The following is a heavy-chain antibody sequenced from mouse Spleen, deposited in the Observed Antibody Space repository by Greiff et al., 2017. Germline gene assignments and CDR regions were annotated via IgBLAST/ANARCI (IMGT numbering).Heavy chain of an antibody. J-gene: IGHJ4*01. D-gene: IGHD1-1*02. CDR3: ARGGWSYAMDY. CDR2: IYPRSGNT. Sequence: VKLVESGAELARPGASVKLSCKASGYTFTSYGISWVKQRTGQGLEWIGEIYPRSGNTYYNEKFKGEATLTADKSSSTAYMELRSLTSEDSAVYFGARGGWSYAMDYWGQGTSVTVSS. V-gene: IGHV1-81*01. CDR1: GYTFTSYG.